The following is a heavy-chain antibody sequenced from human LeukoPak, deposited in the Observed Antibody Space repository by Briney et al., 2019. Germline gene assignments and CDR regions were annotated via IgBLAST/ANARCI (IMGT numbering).Heavy chain of an antibody. D-gene: IGHD6-13*01. J-gene: IGHJ5*02. CDR3: ARERGDSTSWYGDWFDP. CDR2: IKQDGSEK. V-gene: IGHV3-7*01. CDR1: GFTFSSYW. Sequence: PGGSLRLSCAASGFTFSSYWMNWVRQAPGKGLEWVANIKQDGSEKYYVDSVKGRFTISRDNAKNSLYLQMNSLRAEDTAVYYCARERGDSTSWYGDWFDPWGQGTLVTVSS.